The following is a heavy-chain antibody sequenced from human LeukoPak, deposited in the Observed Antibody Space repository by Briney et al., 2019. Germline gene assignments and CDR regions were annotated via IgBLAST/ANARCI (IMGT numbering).Heavy chain of an antibody. V-gene: IGHV3-73*01. CDR3: TTYGSSSDDY. D-gene: IGHD6-6*01. CDR2: IRSKANNYAT. Sequence: GGSLRLSCAASGFTFSGSAMHWVRQASGKGLEWVGRIRSKANNYATAYAASVKGRFTISRDDSKNTAYLQMNSLKTEDTAVYYCTTYGSSSDDYWGQGTLVTVSS. CDR1: GFTFSGSA. J-gene: IGHJ4*02.